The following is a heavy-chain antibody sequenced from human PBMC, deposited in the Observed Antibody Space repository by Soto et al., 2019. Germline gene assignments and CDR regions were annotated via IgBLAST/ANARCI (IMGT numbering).Heavy chain of an antibody. CDR2: IYHSGST. D-gene: IGHD4-17*01. J-gene: IGHJ4*02. CDR1: GGSISSDDYS. Sequence: SETLSLTCAVSGGSISSDDYSWSWIRQPPGKGLEWIGYIYHSGSTYYNPSLKSRVTISLDRSKNEFSLNLSSVTAADTAVYHCARSPKGTTLATHFDYWGQGALVTVSS. V-gene: IGHV4-30-2*01. CDR3: ARSPKGTTLATHFDY.